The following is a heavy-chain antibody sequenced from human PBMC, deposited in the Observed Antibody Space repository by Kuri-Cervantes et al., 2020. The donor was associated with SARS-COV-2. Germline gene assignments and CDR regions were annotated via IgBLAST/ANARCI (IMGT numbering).Heavy chain of an antibody. CDR2: IRSKANSYAT. Sequence: GESLKISCAASGFTFSGSAMHWVRQASGKGLEWVGRIRSKANSYATAYAASVKGRFTISRDDSKNTAYLQMDSLKSEDTAVYYCASLTYFSSSGGSWGQGTLVTVSS. CDR3: ASLTYFSSSGGS. CDR1: GFTFSGSA. D-gene: IGHD3-9*01. V-gene: IGHV3-73*01. J-gene: IGHJ5*02.